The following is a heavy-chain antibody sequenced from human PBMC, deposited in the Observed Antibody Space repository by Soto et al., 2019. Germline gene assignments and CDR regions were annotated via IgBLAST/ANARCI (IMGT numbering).Heavy chain of an antibody. CDR2: ISSNSGYT. CDR3: TRGSYGAYDY. CDR1: GFRFSDYS. V-gene: IGHV3-21*06. J-gene: IGHJ4*02. Sequence: GESLKISCAASGFRFSDYSMNWVRQVPGKGLEWVSSISSNSGYTLYTDSVKGRFTISRDNAKSSLYLQMSSLRDEDTAVYYCTRGSYGAYDYWGQGTLVTVSS. D-gene: IGHD4-17*01.